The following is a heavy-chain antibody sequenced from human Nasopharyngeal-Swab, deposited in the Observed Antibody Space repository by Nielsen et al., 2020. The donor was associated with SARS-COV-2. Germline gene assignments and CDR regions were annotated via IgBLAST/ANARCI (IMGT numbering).Heavy chain of an antibody. CDR1: GGSITGYV. V-gene: IGHV4-4*07. Sequence: SETLSLTCSVSGGSITGYVLSWIRQPAGDGLEWIGRVYTSGSTNYNPSLKSRVTISIDMSKNQFSLELRSVNAADTAFYYCARSGTTKYGLDVWGQGTTVIVSS. J-gene: IGHJ6*01. CDR2: VYTSGST. D-gene: IGHD1-1*01. CDR3: ARSGTTKYGLDV.